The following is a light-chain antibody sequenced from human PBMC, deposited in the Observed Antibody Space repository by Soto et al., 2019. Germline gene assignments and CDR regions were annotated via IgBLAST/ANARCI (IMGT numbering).Light chain of an antibody. V-gene: IGLV2-8*01. J-gene: IGLJ2*01. CDR2: EVS. CDR3: SSYAGSNNWVV. CDR1: SSDVGGYNY. Sequence: QSALTQPPSASGSPGQSVTISCTGTSSDVGGYNYVSWYQQHPGKAPKLMIYEVSKRPSGVPDRFSGSKSGNTASLTVSGLQAEDEADYYSSSYAGSNNWVVFGGGTKVTVL.